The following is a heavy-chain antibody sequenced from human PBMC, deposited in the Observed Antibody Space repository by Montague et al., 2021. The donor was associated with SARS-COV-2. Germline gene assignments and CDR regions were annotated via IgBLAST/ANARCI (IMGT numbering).Heavy chain of an antibody. J-gene: IGHJ4*02. CDR2: IYHSGST. CDR1: GGSFSGYY. CDR3: AREPQVGAMDY. D-gene: IGHD1-26*01. V-gene: IGHV4-34*01. Sequence: SETLSLTCAVYGGSFSGYYWSWIRQTPGKRLEWIGEIYHSGSTNYNPSLKSRVTISVDTSKNQFSLRLSSVTAADTAVYYCAREPQVGAMDYWGQGALVTVSS.